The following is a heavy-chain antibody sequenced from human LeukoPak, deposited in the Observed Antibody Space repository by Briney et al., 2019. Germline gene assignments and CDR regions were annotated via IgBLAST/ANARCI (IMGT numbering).Heavy chain of an antibody. CDR1: GFTSSSYA. J-gene: IGHJ4*02. Sequence: GGSLRLSCAASGFTSSSYAMHWVRQAPGKGLEWVAVISYDGSNKYYADSVKGRFTISRDNSKNTLYLQMNSLRAEDTAVYYCARDLPYCSSTSCYSGIGYWGQGTLVTVSS. CDR2: ISYDGSNK. D-gene: IGHD2-2*01. V-gene: IGHV3-30*04. CDR3: ARDLPYCSSTSCYSGIGY.